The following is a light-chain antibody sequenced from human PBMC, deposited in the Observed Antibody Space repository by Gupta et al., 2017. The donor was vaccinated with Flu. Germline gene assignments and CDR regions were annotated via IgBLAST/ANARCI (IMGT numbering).Light chain of an antibody. CDR3: SAWDRSLNAVV. Sequence: NVGNQGAAWLQQHQGHPPKVLSYRTNNRPSGVSERFSASRSGNTAPLTITGLQPEDEGDYYCSAWDRSLNAVVFGGGTKVTVL. CDR1: NVGNQG. V-gene: IGLV10-54*04. J-gene: IGLJ2*01. CDR2: RTN.